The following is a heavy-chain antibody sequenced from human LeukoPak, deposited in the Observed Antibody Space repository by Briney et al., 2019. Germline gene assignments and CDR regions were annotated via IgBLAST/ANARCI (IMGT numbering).Heavy chain of an antibody. D-gene: IGHD4-17*01. CDR1: GFTFSSYG. CDR2: ISYDGSNK. Sequence: TGRSLRLSCAASGFTFSSYGMHWVRQAPGKGLEWVAVISYDGSNKYYADSVKGRFTISRDNSKNTLYLQMNSLRAEDTAVYYCARVLRSTVTLNTHHYWYFDLWGRGTLVTVSS. V-gene: IGHV3-30*03. J-gene: IGHJ2*01. CDR3: ARVLRSTVTLNTHHYWYFDL.